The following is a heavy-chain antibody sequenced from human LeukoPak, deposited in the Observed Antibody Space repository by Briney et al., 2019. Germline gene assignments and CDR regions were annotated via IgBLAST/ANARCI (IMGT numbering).Heavy chain of an antibody. V-gene: IGHV4-59*08. CDR3: ARHNGLSSFDP. Sequence: SETLSLTCTVSGGSISNYYWNWIRQPPGKGLEWIGYIYHSGTTYYNPSLKSRATISVDMSKNQFSLELNSVTAADTAVYFCARHNGLSSFDPWGRGTLVTVSS. D-gene: IGHD3/OR15-3a*01. J-gene: IGHJ5*02. CDR2: IYHSGTT. CDR1: GGSISNYY.